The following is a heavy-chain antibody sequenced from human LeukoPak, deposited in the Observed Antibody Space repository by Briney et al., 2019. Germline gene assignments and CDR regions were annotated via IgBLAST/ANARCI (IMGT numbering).Heavy chain of an antibody. D-gene: IGHD6-13*01. CDR3: ARAPPGIAAAGGD. J-gene: IGHJ4*02. Sequence: GGSLRLSCAASGFTFSSYWMSWVRQAPGKGLEWVANIKQDGSEKYYVDSVKGRFTISRDNAKNLLYLQMNSLRAEDTAVYYCARAPPGIAAAGGDWGQGTLVTVSS. CDR2: IKQDGSEK. CDR1: GFTFSSYW. V-gene: IGHV3-7*01.